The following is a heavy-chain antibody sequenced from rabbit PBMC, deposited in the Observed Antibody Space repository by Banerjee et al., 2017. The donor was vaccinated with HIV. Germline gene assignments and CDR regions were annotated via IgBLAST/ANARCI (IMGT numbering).Heavy chain of an antibody. D-gene: IGHD1-1*01. V-gene: IGHV1S39*01. CDR1: GFDFSSYS. CDR2: IDPVFGST. J-gene: IGHJ3*01. CDR3: AKADAGYWGTRLDL. Sequence: QLVESGGGLVQPGGSLKLSCKASGFDFSSYSMQWVRQAPGKGLEWIGYIDPVFGSTYYANWVNGRFTISKTSSTTVTLQMTSLTAADTATYFCAKADAGYWGTRLDLWGQGTLVTVS.